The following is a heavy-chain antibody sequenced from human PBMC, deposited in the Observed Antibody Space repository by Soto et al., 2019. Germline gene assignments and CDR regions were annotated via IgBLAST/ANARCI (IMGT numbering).Heavy chain of an antibody. CDR2: IYNDGTT. D-gene: IGHD3-10*01. CDR3: VRPLPSGRNYGMDV. CDR1: GLGVRNNY. Sequence: SGGSLRLSCTAYGLGVRNNYMSWVRQAPGMGLEWVSVIYNDGTTYYADSVKGRFTLSRDTSKNTLSLQMDSLRAEDTAVYYCVRPLPSGRNYGMDVRGQGTTVTVSS. J-gene: IGHJ6*02. V-gene: IGHV3-53*01.